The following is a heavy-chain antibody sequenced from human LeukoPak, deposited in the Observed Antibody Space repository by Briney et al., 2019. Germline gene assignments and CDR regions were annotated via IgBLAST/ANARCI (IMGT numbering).Heavy chain of an antibody. J-gene: IGHJ4*02. Sequence: GGSLRLSCAASGFTFSSYAMHWVRQAPGKGLEWVAVISYDGSNKYYVDSVKGRFTISRDNSKNTLYLQMNSLRAEDTAVYYCARDLSGGGYDYWGQGILVTVSS. CDR2: ISYDGSNK. CDR3: ARDLSGGGYDY. CDR1: GFTFSSYA. D-gene: IGHD1-26*01. V-gene: IGHV3-30-3*01.